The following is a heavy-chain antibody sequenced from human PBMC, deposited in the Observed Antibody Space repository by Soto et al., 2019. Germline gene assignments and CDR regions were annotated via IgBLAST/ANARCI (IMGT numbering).Heavy chain of an antibody. V-gene: IGHV3-23*01. CDR3: AKDVGSIAYYYGMDV. CDR2: VSNSGGST. J-gene: IGHJ6*02. Sequence: PGGSLRLSCAASGFAFSDYAMSWVRQAPEKGLEWVSTVSNSGGSTNYADSVKGRFTISRDNSKNTLFLQMNSLRDEDTAIYYCAKDVGSIAYYYGMDVWGQGTMVTVSS. D-gene: IGHD1-26*01. CDR1: GFAFSDYA.